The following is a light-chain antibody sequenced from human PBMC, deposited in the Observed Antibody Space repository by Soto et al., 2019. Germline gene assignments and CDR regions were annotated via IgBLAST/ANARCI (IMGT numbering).Light chain of an antibody. J-gene: IGKJ5*01. V-gene: IGKV1-39*01. CDR2: AAS. Sequence: IQMTQSPSSLSASVGDRVTITFRASQSISSYLNWYQQKPGKAPKLLIYAASSLQSGVPSRFSGSGSGTDFTLTISSLQPEDFATYYCQQSYSTSITFGQGTRLEI. CDR1: QSISSY. CDR3: QQSYSTSIT.